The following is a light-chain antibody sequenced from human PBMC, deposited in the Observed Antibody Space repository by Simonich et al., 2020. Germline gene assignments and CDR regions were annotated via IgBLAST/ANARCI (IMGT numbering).Light chain of an antibody. CDR3: SSYTSSSTWV. V-gene: IGLV2-14*01. CDR1: SRDVGGYNY. CDR2: DVS. Sequence: QSALTQPASVSGSPGQSITISCTGTSRDVGGYNYVSWHQQHPGKAPKLMIYDVSERNSVVSNLFSGSKSGNTASLTISGLQAEDEADYYCSSYTSSSTWVFGGGTKLTVL. J-gene: IGLJ3*02.